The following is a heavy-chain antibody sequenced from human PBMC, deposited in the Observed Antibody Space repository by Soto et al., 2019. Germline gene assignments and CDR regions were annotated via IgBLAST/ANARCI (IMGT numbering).Heavy chain of an antibody. D-gene: IGHD3-10*01. CDR3: ARGGGFDSFDY. V-gene: IGHV4-30-2*01. CDR2: INHLETT. CDR1: GASITCGAYS. Sequence: QLQLHMSGSGLVKPSQTLSLTCNVSGASITCGAYSWSWIRQTPGKGLEWIGYINHLETTFYNPSFERRLTLSIDRTKNPFSLKLKSMSAADRAVDSCARGGGFDSFDYWGKGILVTVSS. J-gene: IGHJ4*02.